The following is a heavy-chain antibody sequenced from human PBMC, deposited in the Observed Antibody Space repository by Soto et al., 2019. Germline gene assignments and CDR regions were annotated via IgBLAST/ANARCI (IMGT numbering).Heavy chain of an antibody. Sequence: EVQLVESGGGLVQPGGSLRLSCAASGFTFSSYWLHWVRQAPGKGLVWLSRINSDGSSTNYADSVKGRFTISRDKAKSKLYLQFNSVRAEDTAVYYCARKGAVAGFGYWGQGTLVTVSS. CDR2: INSDGSST. V-gene: IGHV3-74*01. CDR1: GFTFSSYW. D-gene: IGHD6-19*01. J-gene: IGHJ4*02. CDR3: ARKGAVAGFGY.